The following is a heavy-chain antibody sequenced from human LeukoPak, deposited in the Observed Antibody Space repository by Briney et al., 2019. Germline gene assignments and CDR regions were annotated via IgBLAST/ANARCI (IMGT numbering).Heavy chain of an antibody. Sequence: GGSLRLSCAASGFTFYDYAMHWVRQAPGKGLEWVSGISWNSGSIGYADSVKGRFTISRDNAKNSLYLQMNSLRAEDTALYYCAYSSGWGYYFDYWGQGTLVTVSS. J-gene: IGHJ4*02. CDR2: ISWNSGSI. CDR1: GFTFYDYA. D-gene: IGHD6-19*01. V-gene: IGHV3-9*01. CDR3: AYSSGWGYYFDY.